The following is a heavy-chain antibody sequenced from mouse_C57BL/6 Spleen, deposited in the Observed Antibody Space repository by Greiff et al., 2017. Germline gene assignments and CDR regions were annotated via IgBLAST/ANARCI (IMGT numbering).Heavy chain of an antibody. CDR1: GYAFTNYL. D-gene: IGHD4-1*01. Sequence: QVQLQQSGAELVRPGTSVKVSCKASGYAFTNYLIEWVKQRPGQGLEWIGVINPGSGGTNYNEKFKGKATLTADKSSSTASMQLSCLTCENSAVYFCARGRDWDERGCAYWGQGTLVTVSA. CDR2: INPGSGGT. J-gene: IGHJ3*01. CDR3: ARGRDWDERGCAY. V-gene: IGHV1-54*01.